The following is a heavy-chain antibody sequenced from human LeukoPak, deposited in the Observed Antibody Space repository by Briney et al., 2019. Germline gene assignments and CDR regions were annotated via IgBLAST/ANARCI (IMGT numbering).Heavy chain of an antibody. CDR2: IYYSGST. J-gene: IGHJ4*02. CDR1: GGSVSSGSYY. V-gene: IGHV4-61*01. CDR3: ARGRGYDFWSGYYYFDY. Sequence: SETLSLTCTVSGGSVSSGSYYWSWIRQPPGKGLEWIGYIYYSGSTNYNPSLKSRVTISVDTSKNQFSLKLSSVTAADTAVYYCARGRGYDFWSGYYYFDYWGQGTLVTVSP. D-gene: IGHD3-3*01.